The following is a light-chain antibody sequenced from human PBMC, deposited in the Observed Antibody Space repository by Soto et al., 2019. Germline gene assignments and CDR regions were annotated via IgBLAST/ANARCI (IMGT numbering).Light chain of an antibody. CDR2: GNS. Sequence: QSVLTKPPSVYGAPGQRVTISCTGSSSNIGAGYDVHWYQQLPGTAPKLLIYGNSNRPSGVPDRFSGSKSGTSASLAITGLQAEDEADYYCQSYDSSLSVLYVFGTGTKVTVL. J-gene: IGLJ1*01. CDR3: QSYDSSLSVLYV. CDR1: SSNIGAGYD. V-gene: IGLV1-40*01.